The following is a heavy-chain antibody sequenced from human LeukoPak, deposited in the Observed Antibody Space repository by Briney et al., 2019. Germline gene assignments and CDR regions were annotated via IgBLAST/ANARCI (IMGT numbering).Heavy chain of an antibody. CDR3: ARDLYSGSYFYYFDY. D-gene: IGHD1-26*01. CDR2: IYTSGST. Sequence: PSQTLSLTCTVSGGSISSGSYYWSWIRQPAGKGLEWIGRIYTSGSTNYNPSLKSRVTISVDTSKNQFSLKLSSVTAADTAVYYCARDLYSGSYFYYFDYWGPGTLVTVSS. J-gene: IGHJ4*02. CDR1: GGSISSGSYY. V-gene: IGHV4-61*02.